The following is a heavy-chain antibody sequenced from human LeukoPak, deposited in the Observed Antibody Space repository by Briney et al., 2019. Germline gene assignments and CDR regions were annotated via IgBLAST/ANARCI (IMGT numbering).Heavy chain of an antibody. D-gene: IGHD2-2*01. J-gene: IGHJ4*02. V-gene: IGHV1-2*02. CDR2: INPNSGGT. CDR1: GYTFTGYY. CDR3: AREGSTYGEVKPDY. Sequence: ASVKVSCKASGYTFTGYYMHWVRQAPGQGLEWMGWINPNSGGTNYAQKFQGRVTMTRDTSISTAYMELSRLRSDDTAVYYCAREGSTYGEVKPDYWGQGTLVTVSS.